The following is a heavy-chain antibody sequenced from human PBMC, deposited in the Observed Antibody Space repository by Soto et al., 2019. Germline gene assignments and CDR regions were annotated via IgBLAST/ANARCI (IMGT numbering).Heavy chain of an antibody. CDR2: ISAYNGNT. J-gene: IGHJ6*02. V-gene: IGHV1-18*01. Sequence: QVPLVQSGAEVKKPGASVKVSCKASGYTFTSYGISWVRQAPGQGLEWMGWISAYNGNTNYAQKLQGRVTMTTDTTTSTAYVDRRSLRSDDKAADYCAREICRGGSCYGRYYGMDVWGQGTTVIV. CDR1: GYTFTSYG. D-gene: IGHD2-15*01. CDR3: AREICRGGSCYGRYYGMDV.